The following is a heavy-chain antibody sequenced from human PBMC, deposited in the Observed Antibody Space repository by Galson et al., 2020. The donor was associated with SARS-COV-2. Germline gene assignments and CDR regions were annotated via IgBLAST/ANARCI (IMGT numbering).Heavy chain of an antibody. CDR3: ARVAKCSGGSCQLGAMDV. D-gene: IGHD6-19*01. CDR2: IGVYSGSR. J-gene: IGHJ6*02. CDR1: GYSFTNYG. Sequence: GESLKISCQASGYSFTNYGFHWVRQAPGQGLEWLGWIGVYSGSRNFAQSLQGRLTMTTDTSTSTAYMELRSLRSDDTAVYYCARVAKCSGGSCQLGAMDVWGQGTRVTVSS. V-gene: IGHV1-18*01.